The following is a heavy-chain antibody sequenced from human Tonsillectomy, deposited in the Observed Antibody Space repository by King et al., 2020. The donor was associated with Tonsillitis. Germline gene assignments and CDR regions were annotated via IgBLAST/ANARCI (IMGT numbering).Heavy chain of an antibody. CDR3: AKDSRDGYFDS. Sequence: VQLVESGGGVVQPGRSLRLSCAASGFTFSNYGMHWVRQAPGKGLEWMTVISYDGSHKNYPDSVKRRFTLSRDNSKNTLYLQMNSLRAEDTAVYYCAKDSRDGYFDSWGQGTLVTVSS. V-gene: IGHV3-30*18. D-gene: IGHD5-24*01. CDR1: GFTFSNYG. J-gene: IGHJ4*02. CDR2: ISYDGSHK.